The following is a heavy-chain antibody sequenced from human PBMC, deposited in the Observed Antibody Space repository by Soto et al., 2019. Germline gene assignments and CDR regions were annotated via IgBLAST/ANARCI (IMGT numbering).Heavy chain of an antibody. CDR3: AARPYYYYGLDV. CDR1: GGSMRNVY. D-gene: IGHD3-10*01. CDR2: VYHNGNA. V-gene: IGHV4-59*03. J-gene: IGHJ6*02. Sequence: PSETLSLTCTVSGGSMRNVYWSWIRQPPGKRLEWIGYVYHNGNAYPKPSLKSRVTISLDGAKNQFSLKMTSVTAADTGLYYCAARPYYYYGLDVWGQGTTVTVSS.